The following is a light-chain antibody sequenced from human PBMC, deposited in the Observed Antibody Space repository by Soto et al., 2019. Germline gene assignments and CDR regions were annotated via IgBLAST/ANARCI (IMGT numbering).Light chain of an antibody. V-gene: IGKV3-20*01. CDR1: QTISSGY. Sequence: EIVLTQSPATLPLSPGQRATLSCRASQTISSGYLAWYQQKPGQAPRLLIYGASSRATDIPDRFSGSGSGTDFSLTISRLEPEDFAVYYCQQYGGSPTTFGGGTKVEIK. CDR3: QQYGGSPTT. CDR2: GAS. J-gene: IGKJ4*01.